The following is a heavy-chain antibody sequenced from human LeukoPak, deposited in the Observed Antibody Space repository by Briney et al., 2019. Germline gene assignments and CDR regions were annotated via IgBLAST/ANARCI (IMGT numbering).Heavy chain of an antibody. D-gene: IGHD2-21*02. CDR3: ARAKVVTARIDY. CDR1: GYTFTGYY. J-gene: IGHJ4*02. CDR2: INPNSGGT. V-gene: IGHV1-2*02. Sequence: ASVKVSCKASGYTFTGYYMHWVRQALGQGLEWMGWINPNSGGTNYAQKFQGRVTMTRDTSISTAYMELSRLRSDDTAVYYCARAKVVTARIDYWGQGTLVTVSS.